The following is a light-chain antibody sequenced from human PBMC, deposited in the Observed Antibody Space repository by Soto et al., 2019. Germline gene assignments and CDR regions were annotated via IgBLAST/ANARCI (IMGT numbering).Light chain of an antibody. CDR1: QSVSSN. Sequence: MTQSPATLSVSPGERATLSCRASQSVSSNLAWYQQKPGQAPRLLIYGASTRATGIPARFSGSGSGTEFTLTISSLQSEDFAVYYCQQYKNWPSLTFGGGTKVDIK. V-gene: IGKV3-15*01. CDR2: GAS. J-gene: IGKJ4*01. CDR3: QQYKNWPSLT.